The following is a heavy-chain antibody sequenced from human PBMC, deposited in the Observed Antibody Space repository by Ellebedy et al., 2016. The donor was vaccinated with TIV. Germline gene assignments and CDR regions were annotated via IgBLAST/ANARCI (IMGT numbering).Heavy chain of an antibody. J-gene: IGHJ5*02. CDR2: IWFDGSNK. Sequence: GGSLRLSXVASGFTFSSYGMHWVRQAPGKGLEWVAVIWFDGSNKYYADSVKGRFTISRDNSKNTLYLQMNSLRAEDTSVYYCARARLDWNWFDPWGQGTLVTVSS. CDR3: ARARLDWNWFDP. V-gene: IGHV3-33*01. D-gene: IGHD3-9*01. CDR1: GFTFSSYG.